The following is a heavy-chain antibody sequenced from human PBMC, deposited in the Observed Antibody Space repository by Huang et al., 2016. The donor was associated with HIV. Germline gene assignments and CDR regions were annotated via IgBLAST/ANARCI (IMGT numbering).Heavy chain of an antibody. J-gene: IGHJ4*02. V-gene: IGHV3-30*03. Sequence: QILLIESGGGVVQPGRSLRLSCAASGFTFSSYGMHWVRQAPGKGLDWVAVISDDEDNKYYADSVRGRFTISRDNSKNTLYLQMNSLRIEDTAVYYCARGPIRFLAWLLNFDYWGQGALVTVSS. CDR1: GFTFSSYG. D-gene: IGHD3-3*01. CDR2: ISDDEDNK. CDR3: ARGPIRFLAWLLNFDY.